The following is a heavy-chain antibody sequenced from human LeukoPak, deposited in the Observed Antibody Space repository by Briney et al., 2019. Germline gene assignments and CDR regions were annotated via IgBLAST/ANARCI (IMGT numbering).Heavy chain of an antibody. D-gene: IGHD3-10*01. Sequence: GESLKISCKGSGYSFTSYWIGWVRQMPGKGLEWMGIIYPGDSDTRYSPSFQGQVTISADKSISTAYLQWSSLKASDTAMYYCARPMVRGDDYYYYGMDVWGQGTTVTVYS. CDR1: GYSFTSYW. CDR3: ARPMVRGDDYYYYGMDV. V-gene: IGHV5-51*01. J-gene: IGHJ6*02. CDR2: IYPGDSDT.